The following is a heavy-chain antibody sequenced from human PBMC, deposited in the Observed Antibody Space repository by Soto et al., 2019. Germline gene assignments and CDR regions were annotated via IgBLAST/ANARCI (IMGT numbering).Heavy chain of an antibody. V-gene: IGHV1-8*01. J-gene: IGHJ6*03. D-gene: IGHD4-17*01. CDR3: AIFQDYGADQTLRYYYYYMDV. CDR2: MNPNSGNT. CDR1: GYTFTSYD. Sequence: VASVKVSCKASGYTFTSYDINWVRQATGQGLEWMGWMNPNSGNTGYAQKFQGRVTMTRNTSISTAYMELSSLRSEDTAEYYCAIFQDYGADQTLRYYYYYMDVWGKGTTVTVPS.